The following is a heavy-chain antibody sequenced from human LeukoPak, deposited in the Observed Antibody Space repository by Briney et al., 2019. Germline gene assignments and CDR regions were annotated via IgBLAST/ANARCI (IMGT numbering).Heavy chain of an antibody. Sequence: TGGSLRLSCAASGFTFSNYWMNWVRQAPGKGLEWISYVSSTGGDKFYADSVKGRFTISRDNARNSVYMEMNDLIDEDTAFYYCARGENGSFDRWGQGTLVIVSS. D-gene: IGHD3-10*01. V-gene: IGHV3-21*05. CDR2: VSSTGGDK. CDR1: GFTFSNYW. J-gene: IGHJ4*02. CDR3: ARGENGSFDR.